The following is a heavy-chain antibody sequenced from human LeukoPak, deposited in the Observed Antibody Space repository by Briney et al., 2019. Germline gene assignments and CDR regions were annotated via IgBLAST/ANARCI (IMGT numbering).Heavy chain of an antibody. V-gene: IGHV3-53*01. Sequence: PGGSLRLSCAASGFTVSSNYMSWVRQAPGKGLEWVSVIYSGGSTYYADSVKGRFTISRDNSKNTLYLQMNSLRAEDTAVYYCARDSYYYGSWSATVWGQGTTVTVSS. J-gene: IGHJ6*02. CDR3: ARDSYYYGSWSATV. D-gene: IGHD3-10*01. CDR2: IYSGGST. CDR1: GFTVSSNY.